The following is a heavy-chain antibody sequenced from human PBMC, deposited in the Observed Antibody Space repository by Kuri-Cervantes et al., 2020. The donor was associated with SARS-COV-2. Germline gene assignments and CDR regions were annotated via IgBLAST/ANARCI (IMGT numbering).Heavy chain of an antibody. Sequence: GGSLRPSCEVSGFRFSASAIHWVRQGSGKGLEWVGRVRGKANNYATAYAASVKGRFTISRDDSKSIAYLQMNSLKTEDTAVYYCTRDDFWCGVADYWGQGTLVTVSS. CDR1: GFRFSASA. J-gene: IGHJ4*02. V-gene: IGHV3-73*01. D-gene: IGHD3-3*01. CDR2: VRGKANNYAT. CDR3: TRDDFWCGVADY.